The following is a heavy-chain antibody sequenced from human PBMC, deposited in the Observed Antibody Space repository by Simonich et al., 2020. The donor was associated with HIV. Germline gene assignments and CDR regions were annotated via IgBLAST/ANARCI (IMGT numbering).Heavy chain of an antibody. CDR2: INHSGSA. V-gene: IGHV4-34*01. Sequence: QVQLQQGGAGVLKPSETLSLTCAVYGGSYCNYYWYRIRQPPGKGLEWIGEINHSGSANYNPALKSRVTITVDTSKNQFSLKLSSVTAADTAVYYCASLWGNAFDIWGQGTMVTVSS. CDR3: ASLWGNAFDI. CDR1: GGSYCNYY. J-gene: IGHJ3*02. D-gene: IGHD3-16*01.